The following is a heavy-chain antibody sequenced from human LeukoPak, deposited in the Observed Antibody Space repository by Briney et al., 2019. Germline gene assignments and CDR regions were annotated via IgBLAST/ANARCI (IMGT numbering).Heavy chain of an antibody. Sequence: PGGSLRLSCAASGFTFSSYGMSWVRQAPGKGLEWVSAISGSGGSTYYADSVKGRFTISRDNSKNTLYLQMNSLRAEDTAVYYCAKVLRFGGWYGGDYWGQGTLVTVSS. CDR2: ISGSGGST. J-gene: IGHJ4*02. D-gene: IGHD6-19*01. V-gene: IGHV3-23*01. CDR1: GFTFSSYG. CDR3: AKVLRFGGWYGGDY.